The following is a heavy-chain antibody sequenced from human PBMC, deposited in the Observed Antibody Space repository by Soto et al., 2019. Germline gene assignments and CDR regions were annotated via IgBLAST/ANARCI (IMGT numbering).Heavy chain of an antibody. D-gene: IGHD3-3*01. Sequence: QVHLVESGGGLVKPGGSLRLSCAASGFAFSDHYMTWIRQAPGKGLEWISFISGSGDTIHYADSVRGRFTISRDNGKNSLYLQMSNLKSEATDVYYCCQIIFGGQGTMVTVSS. CDR1: GFAFSDHY. J-gene: IGHJ3*01. V-gene: IGHV3-11*01. CDR2: ISGSGDTI. CDR3: CQIIF.